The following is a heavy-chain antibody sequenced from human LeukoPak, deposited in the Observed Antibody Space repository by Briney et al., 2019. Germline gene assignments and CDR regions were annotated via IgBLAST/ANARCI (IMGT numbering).Heavy chain of an antibody. CDR1: GFTFSSYA. CDR2: ISYDGSNK. D-gene: IGHD6-13*01. J-gene: IGHJ4*02. CDR3: ARDSPYSQQQLAYYFDY. Sequence: GGSPRLSCAASGFTFSSYAMHWVRQAPGKGLEWVAVISYDGSNKYYADSVKGRFTISRDNSKNTLYLQMNSLRAEDTAVYYCARDSPYSQQQLAYYFDYWGQGTLVTVSS. V-gene: IGHV3-30*04.